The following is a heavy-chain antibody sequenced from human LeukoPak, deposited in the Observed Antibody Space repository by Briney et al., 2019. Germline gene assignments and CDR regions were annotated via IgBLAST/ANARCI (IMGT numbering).Heavy chain of an antibody. Sequence: SETLSLTCTVSGGSISSSSYYWGWIRQPPGKGLEWIGSIYYSGSTYYNPSLKSRVTISVDTSKNQFSLKLSSVTAADTAVYYCARNRGSYASDYWGQGTLVTVSS. CDR3: ARNRGSYASDY. CDR2: IYYSGST. CDR1: GGSISSSSYY. J-gene: IGHJ4*02. D-gene: IGHD1-26*01. V-gene: IGHV4-39*01.